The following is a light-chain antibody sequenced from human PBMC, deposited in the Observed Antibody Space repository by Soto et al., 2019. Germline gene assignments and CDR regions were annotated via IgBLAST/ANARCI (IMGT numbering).Light chain of an antibody. CDR2: GAS. CDR3: QQYGSSPPIT. J-gene: IGKJ5*01. CDR1: QSVSSSY. V-gene: IGKV3-20*01. Sequence: EIVLTQSPGTLSLSPGERATLSCSASQSVSSSYLAWYQQKPGQAPRLLIYGASSRATGIPDRFSGSGSGTDFTLTISRLEPEDFAVYYCQQYGSSPPITFGHGTRLEI.